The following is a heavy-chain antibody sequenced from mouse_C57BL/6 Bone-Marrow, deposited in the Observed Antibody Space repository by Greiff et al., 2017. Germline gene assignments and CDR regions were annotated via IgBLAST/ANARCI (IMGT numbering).Heavy chain of an antibody. CDR3: TRDHYYYAMDY. Sequence: EVHLVESGEGLVKPGGSLKLSCAASGFTFSSYAMSWVRQTPEKRLEWVAYISSGGDYIYYADTVKGRFTISRDNARNTLYLQMSSLKSEDTAMYYCTRDHYYYAMDYWGQGTSVTVSS. J-gene: IGHJ4*01. D-gene: IGHD1-1*01. V-gene: IGHV5-9-1*02. CDR2: ISSGGDYI. CDR1: GFTFSSYA.